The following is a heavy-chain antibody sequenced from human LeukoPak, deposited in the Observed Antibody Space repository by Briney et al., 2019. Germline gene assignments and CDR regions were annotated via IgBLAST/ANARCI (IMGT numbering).Heavy chain of an antibody. Sequence: ASVKVSCKASGYTFTGYYMHWVRQAPGQGLEWMGWINPNSGGTNYAQKFQGRVTMTRDTSISTAYMELSRLRSDDTAVYYCARGQSYDSSCYYPLLPWGQGTLVTVSS. D-gene: IGHD3-22*01. J-gene: IGHJ4*02. V-gene: IGHV1-2*02. CDR1: GYTFTGYY. CDR3: ARGQSYDSSCYYPLLP. CDR2: INPNSGGT.